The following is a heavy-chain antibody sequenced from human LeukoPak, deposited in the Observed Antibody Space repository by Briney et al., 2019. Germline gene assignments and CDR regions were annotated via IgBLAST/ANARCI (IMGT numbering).Heavy chain of an antibody. D-gene: IGHD2-15*01. Sequence: RSGGSLRLSCAASGFTFDDYGMSWVRQAPGKGLEWVSGINWNGGSRGFADSVKGRFTISRDNAKNSLYLQMNSLRAEDTAFYYCARGVGYCTGGSCPLAYWGQGTLVTVSS. CDR2: INWNGGSR. CDR3: ARGVGYCTGGSCPLAY. CDR1: GFTFDDYG. V-gene: IGHV3-20*04. J-gene: IGHJ4*02.